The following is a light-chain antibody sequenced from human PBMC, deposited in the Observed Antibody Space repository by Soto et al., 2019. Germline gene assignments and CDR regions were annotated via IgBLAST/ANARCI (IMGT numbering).Light chain of an antibody. CDR3: HQYYSTPYT. CDR2: WAS. CDR1: QTILYSFNNKNC. V-gene: IGKV4-1*01. Sequence: DIVMTQSPDSLAVSLGERATINCKSSQTILYSFNNKNCLAWYQQKPGQPPKLLIYWASTRESGVPDRFSGSGSGTDFPLTISSLQAEDVAVYYCHQYYSTPYTFGQGTKLEIK. J-gene: IGKJ2*01.